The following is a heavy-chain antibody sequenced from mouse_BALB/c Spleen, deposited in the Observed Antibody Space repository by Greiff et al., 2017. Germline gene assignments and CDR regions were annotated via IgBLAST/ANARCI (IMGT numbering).Heavy chain of an antibody. CDR1: GYSITSDYA. CDR3: ANYDGYYGYAMDY. Sequence: VQLQESGPGLVKPSQSLSLTCTVTGYSITSDYAWNWIRQFPGNKLEWMGYISYSGSTSYNPSLKSRISITRDTSKNQFFLQLNSVTTEDTATYYCANYDGYYGYAMDYWGQGTSVTVSS. J-gene: IGHJ4*01. V-gene: IGHV3-2*02. D-gene: IGHD2-3*01. CDR2: ISYSGST.